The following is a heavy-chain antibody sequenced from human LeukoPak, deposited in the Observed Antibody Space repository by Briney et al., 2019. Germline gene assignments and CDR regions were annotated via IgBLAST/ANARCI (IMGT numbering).Heavy chain of an antibody. CDR3: ARANCGGDCYVDY. CDR2: IFYRGST. V-gene: IGHV4-59*01. D-gene: IGHD2-21*01. J-gene: IGHJ4*02. Sequence: SQSLSLTCIVSGGFISIYYWSWIRQPPGKVLEWIGYIFYRGSTNYNTSFKGRVTISVDTSKSQFSLKLSSVTAADTAVYYCARANCGGDCYVDYWGQGTLVTVSS. CDR1: GGFISIYY.